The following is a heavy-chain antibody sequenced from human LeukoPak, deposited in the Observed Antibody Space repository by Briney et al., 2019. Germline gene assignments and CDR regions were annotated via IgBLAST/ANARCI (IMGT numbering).Heavy chain of an antibody. D-gene: IGHD6-6*01. V-gene: IGHV4-34*01. J-gene: IGHJ4*02. Sequence: SETLSLTCAVYGGSFSGYYWSWIRQPPGKGLEWIGEIKDSGSANYNPSLKSRVFISVDTSKNQFSLKLRSVTAADTAVYYCARGKGYTTSSRHRGIDNWGQGTLVTVYS. CDR3: ARGKGYTTSSRHRGIDN. CDR2: IKDSGSA. CDR1: GGSFSGYY.